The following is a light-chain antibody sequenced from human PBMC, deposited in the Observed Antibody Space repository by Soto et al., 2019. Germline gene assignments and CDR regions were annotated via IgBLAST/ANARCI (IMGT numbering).Light chain of an antibody. Sequence: QSVLTPPPSASGSPGQSVTISCTGTSSDVGGYNYVSWYQQHPGKAPKLMIYEVSKRPSGVPDRFSGSKSGNTASLTVSGLQAEDEADYYCSSYAGSNNFVVFGTGTKVTV. CDR2: EVS. CDR1: SSDVGGYNY. J-gene: IGLJ1*01. V-gene: IGLV2-8*01. CDR3: SSYAGSNNFVV.